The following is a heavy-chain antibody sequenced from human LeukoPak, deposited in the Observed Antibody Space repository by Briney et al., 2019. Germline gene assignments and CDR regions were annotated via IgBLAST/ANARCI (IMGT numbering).Heavy chain of an antibody. V-gene: IGHV4-39*07. CDR2: VFYNGAA. CDR3: ARDFPTRTYYYDSSGFDY. Sequence: SETLSLTCIVSGGSISSSIYYWAWVRQPPGKGLEWIGTVFYNGAAQYSPSLRSRVTISIDTSTNQFSLKLSSVTAADTAVYYCARDFPTRTYYYDSSGFDYWGQGTLVTVSS. D-gene: IGHD3-22*01. CDR1: GGSISSSIYY. J-gene: IGHJ4*02.